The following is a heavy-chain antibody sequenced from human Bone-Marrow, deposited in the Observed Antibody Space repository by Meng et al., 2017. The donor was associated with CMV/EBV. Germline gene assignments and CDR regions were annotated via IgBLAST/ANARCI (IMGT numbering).Heavy chain of an antibody. CDR3: ARGFIVFEGPAKCENYGMDV. V-gene: IGHV1-8*01. CDR2: MNPNSGNT. D-gene: IGHD2-15*01. CDR1: GYTFTTYA. J-gene: IGHJ6*02. Sequence: ASVKVSCKASGYTFTTYAIHWVRQATGQGLEWMGWMNPNSGNTGYAQKFQGRVTMTRSTSETTAYMELSSLTSEDTAVYYCARGFIVFEGPAKCENYGMDVWGQGTTVTVSS.